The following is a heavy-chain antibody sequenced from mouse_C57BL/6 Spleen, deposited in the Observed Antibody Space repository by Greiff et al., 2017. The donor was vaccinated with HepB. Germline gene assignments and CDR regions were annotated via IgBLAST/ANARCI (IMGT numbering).Heavy chain of an antibody. CDR3: ARKNYYLLAMDY. CDR1: GFTFSSYA. D-gene: IGHD1-1*01. Sequence: EVKLVESGGGLVKPGGSLKLSCTASGFTFSSYAMSWVRQTPEKRLEWVATISDGGSYTYYPDNVKGRFTISRDNAKNNLYLQMSHLKSEDTAMYYCARKNYYLLAMDYWGQGTSVTVSS. CDR2: ISDGGSYT. J-gene: IGHJ4*01. V-gene: IGHV5-4*03.